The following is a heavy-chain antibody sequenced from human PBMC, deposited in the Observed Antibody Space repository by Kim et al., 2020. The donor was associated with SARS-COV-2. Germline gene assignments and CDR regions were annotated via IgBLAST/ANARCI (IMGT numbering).Heavy chain of an antibody. CDR3: TRDNYYGSGPHSFDC. J-gene: IGHJ4*02. D-gene: IGHD3-10*01. Sequence: DSVKGRFSISRDNSRNTLYLQMNSLRVEDTAVFYCTRDNYYGSGPHSFDCWGQGTLVTVSS. V-gene: IGHV3-30*07.